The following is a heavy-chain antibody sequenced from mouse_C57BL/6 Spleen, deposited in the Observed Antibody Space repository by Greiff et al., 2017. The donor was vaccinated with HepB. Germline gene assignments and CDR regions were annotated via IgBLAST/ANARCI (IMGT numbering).Heavy chain of an antibody. V-gene: IGHV5-4*03. D-gene: IGHD2-4*01. CDR3: ARHYYEATGFDY. Sequence: DVKLVESGGGLVKPGGSLKLSCAASGFTFSSYAMSWVRQTPEKRLEWVATISDGGSYTYYPDNVKGRFTISRDNAKNNLYLQMSHLKSEDTAMYYCARHYYEATGFDYWGQGTTLTVSS. CDR1: GFTFSSYA. CDR2: ISDGGSYT. J-gene: IGHJ2*01.